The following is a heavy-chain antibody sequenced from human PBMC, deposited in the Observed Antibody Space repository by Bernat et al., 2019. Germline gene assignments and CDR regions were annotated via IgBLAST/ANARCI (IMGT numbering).Heavy chain of an antibody. J-gene: IGHJ6*02. D-gene: IGHD4-17*01. CDR2: INHSGST. CDR1: GGSFSGYY. Sequence: QVQLQQWGAGLLKPSETLSLTCAVYGGSFSGYYWSWIRQPPGKGLEWIGEINHSGSTYYNPSLKSRVTISVDTSKNQFSLKLSSVTAADTAVYDCGAVTTSRYYYGMDVWGQGTTVTVSS. V-gene: IGHV4-34*01. CDR3: GAVTTSRYYYGMDV.